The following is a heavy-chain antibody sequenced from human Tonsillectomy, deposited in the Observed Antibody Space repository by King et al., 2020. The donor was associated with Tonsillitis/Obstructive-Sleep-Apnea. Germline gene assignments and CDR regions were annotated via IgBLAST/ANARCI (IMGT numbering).Heavy chain of an antibody. V-gene: IGHV4-34*01. CDR3: ARGPNYSSSWYNY. J-gene: IGHJ4*02. CDR1: GGSFSGYY. Sequence: VQLQQWGAGLLKPSETLSLTCAVYGGSFSGYYWSWIRQPPGKGREWIGEINHSGSTNYNPSLKSRVTISVDTSKNQFSLKLSSVTAADTAVYYCARGPNYSSSWYNYWGQGTLVTVSS. CDR2: INHSGST. D-gene: IGHD6-13*01.